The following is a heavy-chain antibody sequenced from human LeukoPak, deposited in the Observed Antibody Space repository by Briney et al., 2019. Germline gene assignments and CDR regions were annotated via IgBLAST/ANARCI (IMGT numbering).Heavy chain of an antibody. CDR2: ISGSGGST. V-gene: IGHV3-23*01. CDR1: GFSFITYA. CDR3: AKEYSGYDFDY. Sequence: GGSLRLFCAASGFSFITYAMSWVRQAPGKGLEWVSAISGSGGSTYYADSVKGRFTISRDNSKNTLFLQMNSLRAEDTAVYYCAKEYSGYDFDYWGQGTLVTVSS. D-gene: IGHD5-12*01. J-gene: IGHJ4*02.